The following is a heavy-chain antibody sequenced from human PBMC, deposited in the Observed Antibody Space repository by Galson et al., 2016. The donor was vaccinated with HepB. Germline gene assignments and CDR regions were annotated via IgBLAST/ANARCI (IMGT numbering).Heavy chain of an antibody. V-gene: IGHV3-33*01. CDR2: IWYDGSNK. CDR1: GFTFSSYG. J-gene: IGHJ3*02. D-gene: IGHD2-8*01. CDR3: ARDLGGTNILLAFDI. Sequence: SLRLSCAVSGFTFSSYGMDWVRQAPGKGLEWVAVIWYDGSNKFYADSVKGRFTISRDNSKNTVYLQMNRLRAEDTAVYYCARDLGGTNILLAFDIWGPGTMVTVSS.